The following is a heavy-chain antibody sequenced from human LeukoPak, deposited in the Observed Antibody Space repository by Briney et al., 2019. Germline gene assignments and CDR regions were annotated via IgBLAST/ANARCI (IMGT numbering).Heavy chain of an antibody. Sequence: PGRSLRLSCAASGFTFSSYAMHWVRQAPGKGLEWVAVISYDGSNKYYADSVKGRFTISRDNSKNTLYLQMNSLRAEDTAVYYCARDGVPGYGDDANPFDIWGQGTMVTVSS. CDR2: ISYDGSNK. CDR1: GFTFSSYA. J-gene: IGHJ3*02. D-gene: IGHD4-17*01. CDR3: ARDGVPGYGDDANPFDI. V-gene: IGHV3-30-3*01.